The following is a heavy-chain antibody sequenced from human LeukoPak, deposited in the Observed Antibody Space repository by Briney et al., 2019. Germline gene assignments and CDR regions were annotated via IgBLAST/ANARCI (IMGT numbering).Heavy chain of an antibody. D-gene: IGHD4-17*01. CDR3: TTTGGNYGAYYMDV. J-gene: IGHJ6*03. V-gene: IGHV3-53*01. CDR2: IYTGGST. CDR1: GVTVSSNY. Sequence: PGGSLRLSCAASGVTVSSNYMTWVRQAPGKGLEWVSVIYTGGSTYYADSVKGRFTISRDNSKNTLYLQMNSLRAEDTAVYYCTTTGGNYGAYYMDVWGKGTTVTVSS.